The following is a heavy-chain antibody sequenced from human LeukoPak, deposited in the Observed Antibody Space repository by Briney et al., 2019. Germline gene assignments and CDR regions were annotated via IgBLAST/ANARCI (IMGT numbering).Heavy chain of an antibody. CDR2: ISSSGSTI. V-gene: IGHV3-11*04. J-gene: IGHJ4*02. CDR1: GFTFSDYY. CDR3: ARAPGQFTYFDY. Sequence: GGSLRLSCAASGFTFSDYYMSCIRQAPGKGLEWVSYISSSGSTIYYADSVKGRFTISRDNAKNSLYLQMNSLRVEDTAVYYCARAPGQFTYFDYWGQGTLVTVSS. D-gene: IGHD5-24*01.